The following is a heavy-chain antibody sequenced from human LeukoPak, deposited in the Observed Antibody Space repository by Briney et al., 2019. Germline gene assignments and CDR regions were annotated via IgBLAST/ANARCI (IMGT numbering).Heavy chain of an antibody. Sequence: ASVKVSCKASGYTFTSYGISWVRRAPGQGLEWMGWISAYNGNTNYAQKLQGRVTMTTDTSTSTAYMELRSLRSDDTAVYYCARHYDYVWGSYRYIDYWGQGTLVTVSS. CDR2: ISAYNGNT. CDR3: ARHYDYVWGSYRYIDY. J-gene: IGHJ4*02. V-gene: IGHV1-18*01. CDR1: GYTFTSYG. D-gene: IGHD3-16*02.